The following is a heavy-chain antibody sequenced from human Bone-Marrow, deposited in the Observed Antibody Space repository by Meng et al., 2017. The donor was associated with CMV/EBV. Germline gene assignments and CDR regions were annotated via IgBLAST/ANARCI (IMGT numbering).Heavy chain of an antibody. J-gene: IGHJ4*02. D-gene: IGHD3-10*01. CDR1: GFTFSSYA. CDR2: ISGSGGST. CDR3: ATDTARVRGY. V-gene: IGHV3-23*01. Sequence: GESLKISCAASGFTFSSYAMSWVRQAPGKGLEWVSAISGSGGSTYYADSVKGRFTISRDNARNSLYLQMNSLRAEDTAVYYCATDTARVRGYWGQGTLVIVSS.